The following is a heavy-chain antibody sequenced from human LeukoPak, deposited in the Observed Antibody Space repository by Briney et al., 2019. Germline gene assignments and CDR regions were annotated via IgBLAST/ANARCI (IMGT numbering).Heavy chain of an antibody. D-gene: IGHD6-19*01. J-gene: IGHJ4*02. V-gene: IGHV3-33*01. CDR3: AREWGPIAVSGGPGY. CDR2: I. Sequence: GGSLRLSCAASGFTFSNYGTHWVRQAPGRGLEWVALIKGRFTISRDNSKNTLFLQMNSLRAEDTAVYYCAREWGPIAVSGGPGYWGQGALVTVSS. CDR1: GFTFSNYG.